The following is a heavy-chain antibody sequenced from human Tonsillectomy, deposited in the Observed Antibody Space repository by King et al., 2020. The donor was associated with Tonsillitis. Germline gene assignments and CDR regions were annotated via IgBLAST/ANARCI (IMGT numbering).Heavy chain of an antibody. Sequence: VQLVESGGGLVKPGGSLRLSCAASGFTFSSYSMNWVRQAPGKGLEWVSSISSSSIYIYYADSVKGRFTISRDNAKNSLYLQMNSLRAEDTAVYYCAREGGDYGDYFDYWGQGTLVTVSS. D-gene: IGHD4-17*01. CDR2: ISSSSIYI. CDR1: GFTFSSYS. V-gene: IGHV3-21*01. CDR3: AREGGDYGDYFDY. J-gene: IGHJ4*02.